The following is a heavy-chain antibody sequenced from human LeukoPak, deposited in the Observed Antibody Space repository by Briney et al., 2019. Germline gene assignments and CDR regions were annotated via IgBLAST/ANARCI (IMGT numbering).Heavy chain of an antibody. CDR3: ARGLSGDYVYYFDY. D-gene: IGHD4-17*01. CDR2: ISSSSSYI. V-gene: IGHV3-21*01. J-gene: IGHJ4*02. Sequence: PGGSLRLSCAASGFTFSSYGMNWVRQAPGKGLEWVSSISSSSSYIYYADSVKGRFTISRDNAKNSLYLQMNSLRAEDTAVYYCARGLSGDYVYYFDYWGQGTLVTVSS. CDR1: GFTFSSYG.